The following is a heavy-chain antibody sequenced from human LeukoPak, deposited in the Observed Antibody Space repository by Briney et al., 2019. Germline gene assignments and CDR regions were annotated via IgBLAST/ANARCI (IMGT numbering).Heavy chain of an antibody. J-gene: IGHJ4*02. CDR2: LFSDGKT. V-gene: IGHV3-53*01. CDR1: GFTVITND. D-gene: IGHD1-14*01. CDR3: ARGVEPLAADTLAY. Sequence: PAGSLRLSCAASGFTVITNDMTWVRQAPGKGLEWVSVLFSDGKTKYTHSVQGRFTISIDNSKNPLYLEMNRLSPDDTAVYYCARGVEPLAADTLAYWGQGTLVTVSS.